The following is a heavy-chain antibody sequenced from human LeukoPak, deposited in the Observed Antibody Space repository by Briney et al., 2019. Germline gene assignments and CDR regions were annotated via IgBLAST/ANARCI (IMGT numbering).Heavy chain of an antibody. V-gene: IGHV3-23*01. J-gene: IGHJ3*02. CDR1: GFIFSTYA. CDR3: AKLLGYCGGDCYPAFDI. CDR2: NSASGETT. Sequence: GGSLRLSCAASGFIFSTYAMSWVRQAPGKGLEWVSGNSASGETTYYADSVKGRFTISRDNSRNTLHLQMNSLRVEDTAVYYCAKLLGYCGGDCYPAFDIWGHGTMVTVSS. D-gene: IGHD2-21*01.